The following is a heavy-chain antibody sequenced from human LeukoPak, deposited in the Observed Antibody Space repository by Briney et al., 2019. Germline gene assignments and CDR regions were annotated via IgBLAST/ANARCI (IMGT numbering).Heavy chain of an antibody. CDR3: ARGRVNSGSYYGFDY. Sequence: SETLSLTCTVSGGSISNYYWSWIRQPAGKGLEWIGRIYTSGNTNYNPSLKSRVTMAVDTSKNQFSLKLSSVTAADTAMYYCARGRVNSGSYYGFDYWGQGTLVTVSS. J-gene: IGHJ4*02. CDR1: GGSISNYY. D-gene: IGHD1-26*01. V-gene: IGHV4-4*07. CDR2: IYTSGNT.